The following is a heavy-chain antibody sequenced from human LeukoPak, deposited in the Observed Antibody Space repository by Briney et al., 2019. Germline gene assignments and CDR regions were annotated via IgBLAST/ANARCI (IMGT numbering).Heavy chain of an antibody. D-gene: IGHD3-10*01. CDR3: AGYGSGIWSFDC. CDR1: GGTFSSYA. CDR2: IIPIFGTA. J-gene: IGHJ4*02. Sequence: ASVKVSCKASGGTFSSYAISWVRQAPGQGLEWMGGIIPIFGTANYAQKFQGRVTITADESTSTAYMELSSLRSEDTAVYYCAGYGSGIWSFDCWGQGTLVTVSS. V-gene: IGHV1-69*01.